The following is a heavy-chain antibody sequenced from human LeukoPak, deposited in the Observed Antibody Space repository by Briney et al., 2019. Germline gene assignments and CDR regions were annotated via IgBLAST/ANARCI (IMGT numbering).Heavy chain of an antibody. CDR3: AKRESSFFEY. CDR1: GFTFSSYW. V-gene: IGHV3-74*03. D-gene: IGHD2-15*01. Sequence: PGGSLRLSCAASGFTFSSYWMHWVRQAPEKGLVWVSRINSDGTTTTYADSVKGRFTISRDNSKNTLYLQMNSLRAEDTAVYYCAKRESSFFEYWGQGTPVTVSS. CDR2: INSDGTTT. J-gene: IGHJ4*02.